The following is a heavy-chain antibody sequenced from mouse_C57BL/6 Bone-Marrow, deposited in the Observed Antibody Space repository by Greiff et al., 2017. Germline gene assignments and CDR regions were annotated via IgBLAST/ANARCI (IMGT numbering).Heavy chain of an antibody. CDR2: LYPGDGDT. J-gene: IGHJ4*01. Sequence: QVQLKESGAELVKPGASVKISCKASGYAFSSYWMNWVKQRPGKGLEWIGQLYPGDGDTNYNGKFKGKATLTADKSSSTAYMQLSSLTSEDSAVYFCARAGYLYYYAMDYWGQGTSVTVSS. D-gene: IGHD2-14*01. CDR1: GYAFSSYW. V-gene: IGHV1-80*01. CDR3: ARAGYLYYYAMDY.